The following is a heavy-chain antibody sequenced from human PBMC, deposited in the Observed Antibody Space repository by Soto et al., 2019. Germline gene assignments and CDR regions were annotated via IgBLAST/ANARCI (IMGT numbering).Heavy chain of an antibody. D-gene: IGHD3-22*01. Sequence: QVQLVGSGGGVVQPGRSLRLSCAASGFTFSSYGMHWVRQAPGKGLEWVAVISDDGSNKYYADSLKGRFTISRDNSKNTLYLQMNSLRAEDTAVYYCAKEWVYDTSGWSFDYWGQGTLVTVSS. CDR1: GFTFSSYG. J-gene: IGHJ4*02. CDR3: AKEWVYDTSGWSFDY. CDR2: ISDDGSNK. V-gene: IGHV3-30*18.